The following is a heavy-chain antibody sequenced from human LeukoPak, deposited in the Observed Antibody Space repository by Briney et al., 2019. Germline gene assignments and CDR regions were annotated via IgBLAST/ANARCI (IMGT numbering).Heavy chain of an antibody. D-gene: IGHD5-24*01. Sequence: PSETLSLTCAVYGGSFSGYYWSWIRQPPGKGLEWIGEINHSGSTSYNPSLKSRVTISVDTSKNQFSLKLSSVTAADTAVYYCARGGGRWLQLNDYWGQGTLVTVSS. CDR2: INHSGST. CDR1: GGSFSGYY. CDR3: ARGGGRWLQLNDY. J-gene: IGHJ4*02. V-gene: IGHV4-34*01.